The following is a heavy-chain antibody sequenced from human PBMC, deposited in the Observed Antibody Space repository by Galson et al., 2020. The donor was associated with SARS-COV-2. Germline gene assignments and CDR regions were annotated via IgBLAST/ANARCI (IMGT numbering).Heavy chain of an antibody. CDR3: ARHGASSGWYEGIDY. D-gene: IGHD6-19*01. Sequence: GESLKISCKASRYSFTNYWIGWVRQMTGKGLEWMGVIYPDDSYTIYSPSFQGQVTISADKSITTAYLQWSGLKTSDTAMYYCARHGASSGWYEGIDYWGQGTLVAVSS. CDR2: IYPDDSYT. J-gene: IGHJ4*02. CDR1: RYSFTNYW. V-gene: IGHV5-51*01.